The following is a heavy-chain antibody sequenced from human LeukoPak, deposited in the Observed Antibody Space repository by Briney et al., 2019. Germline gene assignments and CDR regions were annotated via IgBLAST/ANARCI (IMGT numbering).Heavy chain of an antibody. CDR2: ISAYNGNT. V-gene: IGHV1-18*01. Sequence: ASVKVSCKASGYTFTSYGISWVRQAPGQGLGWMGWISAYNGNTNYAQKLQGRVTMTTDTSTSTAYMELRSLRSDDTAVYYCALVSGITILGWFDPWGQGTLVTVSS. D-gene: IGHD3-3*01. J-gene: IGHJ5*02. CDR1: GYTFTSYG. CDR3: ALVSGITILGWFDP.